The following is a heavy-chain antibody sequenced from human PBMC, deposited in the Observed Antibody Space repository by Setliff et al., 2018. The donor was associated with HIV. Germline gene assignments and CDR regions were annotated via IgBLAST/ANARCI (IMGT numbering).Heavy chain of an antibody. V-gene: IGHV3-48*03. Sequence: GGSLRLSCAASGFTFRNYKFNWVRQAPGRGLEWVSSISIGSGGAIDYAESVQGRFTVSRDNSKNSLYLQMNSLRVEDTAVYYCARSPGGGEIGMSNFIDVWGKG. D-gene: IGHD1-1*01. CDR1: GFTFRNYK. CDR3: ARSPGGGEIGMSNFIDV. J-gene: IGHJ6*03. CDR2: ISIGSGGAI.